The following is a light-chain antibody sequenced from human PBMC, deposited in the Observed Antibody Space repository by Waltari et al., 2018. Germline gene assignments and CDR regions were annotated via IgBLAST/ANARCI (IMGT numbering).Light chain of an antibody. CDR3: QHYVRLPVT. CDR1: QTIRES. V-gene: IGKV3-20*01. J-gene: IGKJ1*01. Sequence: EIVLPQSPGPLSLSPGERATLTCRASQTIRESLAWYQQKPGQAPRLLIYGASSRAAGIPDRFSGSGSGTDFSLTISRLEPEDFAVYYCQHYVRLPVTFGRGTKVEIK. CDR2: GAS.